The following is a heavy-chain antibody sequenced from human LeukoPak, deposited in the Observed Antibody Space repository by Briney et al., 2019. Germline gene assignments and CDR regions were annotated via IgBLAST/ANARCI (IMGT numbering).Heavy chain of an antibody. CDR2: IYSSGTT. CDR1: GGSISSSSYY. J-gene: IGHJ6*03. CDR3: ARQPHSYGPDYYYYYMDL. Sequence: SETLSLTCTVSGGSISSSSYYWAWIRQPPGKGLEWMGTIYSSGTTSYNPSLKSRVTISVDTSSNHFYLNLISVTAADTALYYCARQPHSYGPDYYYYYMDLWGTGTTVTVSS. V-gene: IGHV4-39*01. D-gene: IGHD5-18*01.